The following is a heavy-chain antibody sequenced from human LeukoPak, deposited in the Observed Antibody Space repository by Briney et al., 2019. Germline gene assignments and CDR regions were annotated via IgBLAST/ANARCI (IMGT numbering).Heavy chain of an antibody. V-gene: IGHV3-53*01. J-gene: IGHJ4*02. D-gene: IGHD3-9*01. Sequence: PGGSLRLSCAAPGFIVSANYMSWVRQAPGKGLEWVSVFYSGGHSYHRDGTTYYADSVKGRFTISRDNSKNTLYLQMNSLRAEDTAVYYCAKGLVFDYWGQGTLVTVSS. CDR3: AKGLVFDY. CDR2: FYSGGHSYHRDGTT. CDR1: GFIVSANY.